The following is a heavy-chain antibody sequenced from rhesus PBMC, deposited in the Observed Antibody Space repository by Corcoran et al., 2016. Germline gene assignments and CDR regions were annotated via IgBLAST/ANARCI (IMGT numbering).Heavy chain of an antibody. J-gene: IGHJ4*01. V-gene: IGHV1-200*01. CDR1: GYTFTSYS. Sequence: QVQLVQSGAEVQKPGTSVKLPCKASGYTFTSYSINWVSQSPGQVLEWMGGMKLSNGNTGYAQKCQGRVTMTRDTSTRTAYMERNSLRSEDTAVDYCATWGYGSSYDFDYWGQGVLVTVSS. CDR2: MKLSNGNT. CDR3: ATWGYGSSYDFDY. D-gene: IGHD4-29*01.